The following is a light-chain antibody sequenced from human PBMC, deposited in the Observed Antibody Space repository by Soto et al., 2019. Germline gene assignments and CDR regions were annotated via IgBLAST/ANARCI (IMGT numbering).Light chain of an antibody. V-gene: IGKV1-5*01. CDR2: DAS. Sequence: DIQMTQSPSSLSASVVERVTITFRASQSISSWLAWYQQKPGKAPKLLIYDASSLESGVPSRFSGSGSGTEFTLTISSLQPDDFATYYCQQYNSPALTFGGGTKVDIK. CDR3: QQYNSPALT. J-gene: IGKJ4*01. CDR1: QSISSW.